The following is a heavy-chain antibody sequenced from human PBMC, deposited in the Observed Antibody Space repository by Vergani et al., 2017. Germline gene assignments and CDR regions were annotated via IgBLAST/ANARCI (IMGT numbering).Heavy chain of an antibody. J-gene: IGHJ5*02. CDR1: GYTFTSYD. CDR3: ARDRGAGTYYYDISFDP. Sequence: QVQLVQSGAEVKKPGASVKVSCKASGYTFTSYDINWVRQATGQGLEWMGWMNPNSGNTGYAQKFQGRVTMTRNTSISTAYMELRSLRSDDTAVYYCARDRGAGTYYYDISFDPWGQGTLVTVSS. V-gene: IGHV1-8*01. CDR2: MNPNSGNT. D-gene: IGHD3-22*01.